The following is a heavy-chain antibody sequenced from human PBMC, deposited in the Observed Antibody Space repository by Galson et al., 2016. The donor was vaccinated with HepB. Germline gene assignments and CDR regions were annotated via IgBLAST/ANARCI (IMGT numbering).Heavy chain of an antibody. CDR1: GFTFGDHA. Sequence: SLRLSCATSGFTFGDHAMHWVQQVPGKGLEWVSSISYTTGKIGYADSVKGRFTISRDNARNSLFLQMNGLRPGDSAMYYCARDPARGGGGFDYWGRGTLVAVSS. D-gene: IGHD3-16*01. CDR3: ARDPARGGGGFDY. J-gene: IGHJ4*02. V-gene: IGHV3-9*01. CDR2: ISYTTGKI.